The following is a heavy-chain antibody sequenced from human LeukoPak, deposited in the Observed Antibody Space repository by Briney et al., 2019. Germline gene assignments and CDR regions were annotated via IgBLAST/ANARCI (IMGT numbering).Heavy chain of an antibody. Sequence: GGSLRLSCAASGFTFSNYWMHWVRQAPGKGLVWVSRINSDGTNTSYAASVKGRFTISRDNAKNTLNLQMNSLRAPDTAVYYCTRDLGEYNDTSDNFLEPWGQGTLVTVSS. CDR1: GFTFSNYW. V-gene: IGHV3-74*01. CDR3: TRDLGEYNDTSDNFLEP. CDR2: INSDGTNT. D-gene: IGHD3-22*01. J-gene: IGHJ5*02.